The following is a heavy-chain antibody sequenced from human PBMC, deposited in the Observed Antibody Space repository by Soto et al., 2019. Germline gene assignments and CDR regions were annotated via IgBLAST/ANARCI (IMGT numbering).Heavy chain of an antibody. CDR2: ISAYNGNT. V-gene: IGHV1-18*01. D-gene: IGHD6-13*01. CDR3: AKSWAAAAGKGLFDY. J-gene: IGHJ4*02. Sequence: ASVKVSCKASGYTFTSYGISWVRQAPGQGLEWMGWISAYNGNTNYAQKLQGRVTMTTDTSTSTAYMELRSLRSDDTAVYYCAKSWAAAAGKGLFDYWGQGTLVTVSS. CDR1: GYTFTSYG.